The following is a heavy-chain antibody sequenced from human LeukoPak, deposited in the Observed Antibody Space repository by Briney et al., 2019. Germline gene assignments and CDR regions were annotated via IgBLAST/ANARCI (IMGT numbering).Heavy chain of an antibody. CDR2: IYYSGRT. J-gene: IGHJ2*01. D-gene: IGHD3-9*01. CDR3: ARGKIVLRYFDWLSTNYWYFDL. CDR1: GGSISSYY. V-gene: IGHV4-59*01. Sequence: SETLSLTCSVSGGSISSYYWSWIRQPPGRGLEWIGYIYYSGRTSYNPSLKSRVTISVDTSKNQFSLKLSSVTAADTAVYYCARGKIVLRYFDWLSTNYWYFDLWGRGTLVTVSS.